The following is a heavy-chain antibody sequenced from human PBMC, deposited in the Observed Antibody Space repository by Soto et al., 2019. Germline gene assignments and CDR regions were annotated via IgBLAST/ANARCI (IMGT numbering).Heavy chain of an antibody. Sequence: EVQLVESGGGLVQPGGSLRLSCAASGFAVSSFWMSWVRQAPGKGLEWVANIKRDGSEKYYVDSVKGRFTISRDNAKNSLYVQMNSLRAEDTAVYYCARDYDFWSGSNSCFDYWGQGTLVTVSS. CDR3: ARDYDFWSGSNSCFDY. J-gene: IGHJ4*02. D-gene: IGHD3-3*01. CDR1: GFAVSSFW. CDR2: IKRDGSEK. V-gene: IGHV3-7*01.